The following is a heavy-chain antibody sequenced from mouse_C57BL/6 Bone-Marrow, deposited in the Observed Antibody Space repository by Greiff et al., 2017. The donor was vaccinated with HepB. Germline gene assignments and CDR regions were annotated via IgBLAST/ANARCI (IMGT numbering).Heavy chain of an antibody. CDR1: GFNIKDDY. CDR2: IDPENGDT. Sequence: VHVKQSGAELVRPGASVKLSCTASGFNIKDDYMHWVKQRPEQGLEWIGWIDPENGDTEYASKFQGKATITADTSSNTAYLQLSSLTSEDTAVYYCTTVNYYGSSPWFAYWGQGTLVTVSA. J-gene: IGHJ3*01. V-gene: IGHV14-4*01. CDR3: TTVNYYGSSPWFAY. D-gene: IGHD1-1*01.